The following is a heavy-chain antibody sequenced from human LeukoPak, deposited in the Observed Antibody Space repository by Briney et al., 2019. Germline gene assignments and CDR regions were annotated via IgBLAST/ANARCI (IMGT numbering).Heavy chain of an antibody. J-gene: IGHJ3*02. D-gene: IGHD5-24*01. CDR3: AKEGRDGYKYDAFDI. CDR2: ITGRGGST. V-gene: IGHV3-23*01. CDR1: GFTFSSYA. Sequence: GGSLRLSCAASGFTFSSYAMSWVRQAPGKGLEWVSAITGRGGSTYYADSVKGRFTISRDNSKNTLYLQMNSLRAEDTAVYYCAKEGRDGYKYDAFDIWGQGTMVTVSS.